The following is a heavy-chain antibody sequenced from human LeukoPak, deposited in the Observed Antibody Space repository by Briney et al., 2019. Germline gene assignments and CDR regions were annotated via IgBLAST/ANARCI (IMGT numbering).Heavy chain of an antibody. CDR2: INPSGGST. CDR3: ARVVPAAQGGKDAFDI. D-gene: IGHD2-2*01. V-gene: IGHV1-46*01. CDR1: GYTFASYY. J-gene: IGHJ3*02. Sequence: AASVKVSCKASGYTFASYYMHWVRQAPGQGLEWMGIINPSGGSTSYAQKFQGRVTMTGDMSTSTVYMELSSLRSEDTAVYYCARVVPAAQGGKDAFDIWGQGTMVTVSS.